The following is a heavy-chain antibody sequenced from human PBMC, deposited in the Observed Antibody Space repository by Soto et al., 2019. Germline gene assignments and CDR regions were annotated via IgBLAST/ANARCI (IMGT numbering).Heavy chain of an antibody. CDR2: ISDDGINE. V-gene: IGHV3-30-3*01. CDR3: AKGSAGHYNSGTLLD. J-gene: IGHJ4*02. Sequence: QVQVVESGGGVVQPGRSLRLSCAASGFTFGSYAMHWVRQAPGKGLDWVAVISDDGINEYYADSVKGRFTISRDNSKNTLYLQMNSLSAEDTAVYYCAKGSAGHYNSGTLLDWGQGTPVTVSS. D-gene: IGHD3-10*01. CDR1: GFTFGSYA.